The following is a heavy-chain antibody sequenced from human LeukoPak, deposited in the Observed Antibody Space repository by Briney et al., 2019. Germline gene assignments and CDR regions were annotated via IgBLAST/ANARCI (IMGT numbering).Heavy chain of an antibody. CDR2: ISGSGGST. CDR3: AKGRDMPYYYYMDV. V-gene: IGHV3-23*01. CDR1: RFTFSSYA. D-gene: IGHD2-15*01. Sequence: PGGSLRLSCAASRFTFSSYAMSWVRQAPGKGLEWVSAISGSGGSTYYADSVKGRFTISRDNSKNTLYLQMNSLRAEDTAVYYCAKGRDMPYYYYMDVWGKGTTVTVSS. J-gene: IGHJ6*03.